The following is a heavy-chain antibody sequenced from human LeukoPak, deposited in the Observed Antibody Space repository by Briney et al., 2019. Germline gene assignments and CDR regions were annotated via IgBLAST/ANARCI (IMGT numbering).Heavy chain of an antibody. CDR1: GFTFGSYP. CDR3: ARDTLIYGSGVNWFDP. CDR2: ISEDGRNK. D-gene: IGHD3-10*01. Sequence: GRSLRLSCAASGFTFGSYPMPWVRQAPGKGLEWVAVISEDGRNKYYADSVKGRFTISRDKSKNTLYLQMNSLRPEDTAVYYCARDTLIYGSGVNWFDPWGQGTLVTVSS. J-gene: IGHJ5*02. V-gene: IGHV3-30*04.